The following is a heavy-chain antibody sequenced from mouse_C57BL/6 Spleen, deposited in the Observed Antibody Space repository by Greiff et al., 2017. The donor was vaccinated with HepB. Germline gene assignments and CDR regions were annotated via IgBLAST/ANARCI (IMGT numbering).Heavy chain of an antibody. J-gene: IGHJ2*01. CDR1: GYTFTSYW. D-gene: IGHD1-1*01. CDR2: IDPSDSYT. Sequence: QVQLQQPGAELVKPGASVKLSCKASGYTFTSYWMQWVKQRPGQGLEWIGEIDPSDSYTNYNQKFKGKATLTVDTSSSTAYMQLSSLTSEDSAVYYCARGDGSRRYYCDYWGQGTTLTVSS. CDR3: ARGDGSRRYYCDY. V-gene: IGHV1-50*01.